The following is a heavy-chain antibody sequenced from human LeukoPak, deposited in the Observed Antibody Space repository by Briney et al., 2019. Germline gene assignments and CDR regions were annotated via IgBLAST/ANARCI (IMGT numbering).Heavy chain of an antibody. V-gene: IGHV4-38-2*02. Sequence: PSETLSLTCTVSGYSIISGFSWGWFRQSPGEVLEWLGAISYNGITDYNPSLKSRVTISRDTSKNQFSLWLTSVTAADTALYYCAREGAVPGIDPWGQGTLVTVSS. CDR2: ISYNGIT. D-gene: IGHD3-16*01. CDR3: AREGAVPGIDP. CDR1: GYSIISGFS. J-gene: IGHJ5*02.